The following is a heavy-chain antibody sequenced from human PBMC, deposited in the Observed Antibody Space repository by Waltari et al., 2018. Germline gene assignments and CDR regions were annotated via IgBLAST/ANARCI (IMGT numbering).Heavy chain of an antibody. J-gene: IGHJ3*02. CDR3: ARGTKTMVRERRARAVEI. V-gene: IGHV4-34*01. D-gene: IGHD3-10*01. Sequence: QVQLQQWGAGLLKPSETLSLTCAVYGGSFSGYYWSWIRQPPGKGLEWIGEINHSGSTNYNPSLKSRVTISVDTSKNQFSPKLSYVTAADAAVYYCARGTKTMVRERRARAVEIWGKGTMVTVSS. CDR1: GGSFSGYY. CDR2: INHSGST.